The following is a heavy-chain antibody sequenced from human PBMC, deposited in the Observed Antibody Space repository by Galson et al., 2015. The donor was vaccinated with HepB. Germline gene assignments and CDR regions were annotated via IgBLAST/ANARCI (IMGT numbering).Heavy chain of an antibody. CDR2: INGRGPTR. D-gene: IGHD3-16*01. Sequence: SLRLSCAGSGFIFRHHAMAWIRQAPGKGLEWVAGINGRGPTRSYSDAVKGRFSISRDNSKDTVFLQMDNLRAEDTAVYYCAKEGSWFGGDWFDPWGQGALVTVS. CDR3: AKEGSWFGGDWFDP. J-gene: IGHJ5*02. V-gene: IGHV3-23*01. CDR1: GFIFRHHA.